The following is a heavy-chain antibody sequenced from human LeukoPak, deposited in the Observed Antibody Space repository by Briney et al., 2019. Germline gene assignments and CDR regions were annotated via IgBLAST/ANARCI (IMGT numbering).Heavy chain of an antibody. D-gene: IGHD6-13*01. J-gene: IGHJ4*02. Sequence: GGSLRLSCAASGFTFSRYYMHWVRQAPGKGLVWVSRINSDGSGTTYADSVKGRFTVSRDNAKNTLYLQMNSLRVEDTAMYYCARVFAGDEYSSSGYWGQGTLVTVSS. CDR1: GFTFSRYY. CDR2: INSDGSGT. CDR3: ARVFAGDEYSSSGY. V-gene: IGHV3-74*01.